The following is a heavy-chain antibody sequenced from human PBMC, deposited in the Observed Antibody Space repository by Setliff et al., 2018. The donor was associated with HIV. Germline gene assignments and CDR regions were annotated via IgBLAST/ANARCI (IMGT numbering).Heavy chain of an antibody. CDR3: ARVQMAYAAFDV. Sequence: SETLSLTCTVSGGSISTYYWSWIRQPPGRGLEWIGSIYFTGSSDNNPSLKSRVTLSVGTSKHQFSLKLSSVTAADTAVYYCARVQMAYAAFDVWGQGTMVTV. J-gene: IGHJ3*01. CDR2: IYFTGSS. V-gene: IGHV4-59*01. D-gene: IGHD4-17*01. CDR1: GGSISTYY.